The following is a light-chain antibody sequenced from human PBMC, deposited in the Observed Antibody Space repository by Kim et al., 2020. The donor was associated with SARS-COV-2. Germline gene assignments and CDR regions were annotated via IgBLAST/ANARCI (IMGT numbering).Light chain of an antibody. V-gene: IGKV3-15*01. CDR3: QQYNIWPTIT. Sequence: SPGERVTLSCRASQSVSINLAWYQQKPGQAPRLLIYGASTRASGIPARFSGCGSGTEFILTISSLQSEDFAIYFCQQYNIWPTITFGQGTRLEIK. CDR1: QSVSIN. J-gene: IGKJ5*01. CDR2: GAS.